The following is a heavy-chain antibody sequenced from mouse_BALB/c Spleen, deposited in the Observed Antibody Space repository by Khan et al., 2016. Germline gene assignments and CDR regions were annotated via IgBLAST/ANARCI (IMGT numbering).Heavy chain of an antibody. V-gene: IGHV1-7*01. CDR1: GYTFTSYW. CDR3: ARKHY. CDR2: INPSTGYT. J-gene: IGHJ2*01. Sequence: QVQLQQSGAELAKPGASVKMSCKASGYTFTSYWMHWVKQRPGQGLEWIGYINPSTGYTEYNQKFKVKATLTADKSSSTAYMQLSSLTSEDSAVYYCARKHYWGQGTTLTVSS.